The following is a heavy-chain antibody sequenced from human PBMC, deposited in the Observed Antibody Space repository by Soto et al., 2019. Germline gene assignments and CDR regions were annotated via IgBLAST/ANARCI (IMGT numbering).Heavy chain of an antibody. J-gene: IGHJ6*02. V-gene: IGHV1-69*13. CDR2: IIPIFGTA. CDR3: ARDRSSSSWYQNHYYYYGMEV. D-gene: IGHD6-13*01. Sequence: SVKVSCKASGGTFSSYAISCVRQAPGQGLEWMGGIIPIFGTANYAQKFQGRVTITADESTSTAYMELSSLRSEDTAVYYCARDRSSSSWYQNHYYYYGMEVWGQGTTVTVSS. CDR1: GGTFSSYA.